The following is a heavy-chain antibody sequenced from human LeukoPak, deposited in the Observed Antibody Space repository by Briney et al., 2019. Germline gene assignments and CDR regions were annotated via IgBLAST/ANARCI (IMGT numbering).Heavy chain of an antibody. D-gene: IGHD4-23*01. Sequence: SETLSLTCAVYGGSFSGYYWSWIRQPPGKGLEWIGEINHSGSANYNPARKSRVTISVDTSKTQFSLKLSSVTAADTAGYYCARVAEYGGNSGDVGHWGQGTLVTVSS. CDR1: GGSFSGYY. J-gene: IGHJ4*02. CDR2: INHSGSA. V-gene: IGHV4-34*01. CDR3: ARVAEYGGNSGDVGH.